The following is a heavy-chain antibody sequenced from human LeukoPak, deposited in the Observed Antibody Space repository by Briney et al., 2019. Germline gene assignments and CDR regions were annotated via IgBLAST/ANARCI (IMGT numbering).Heavy chain of an antibody. V-gene: IGHV4-59*01. CDR2: IYDSGST. CDR3: ARGPYCSSTSCYLRAADNWFDP. Sequence: SETLSLTCTVSGASISSYYWSWIRQPPGKGLEWIGYIYDSGSTNYNPSLKSRVTISVDTSKNQFSLNLSSVTAVDTAVYYCARGPYCSSTSCYLRAADNWFDPWGQGTLVTVSS. J-gene: IGHJ5*02. D-gene: IGHD2-2*01. CDR1: GASISSYY.